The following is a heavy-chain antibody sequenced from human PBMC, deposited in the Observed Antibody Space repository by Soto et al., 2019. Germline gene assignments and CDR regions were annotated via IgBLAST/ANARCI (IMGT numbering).Heavy chain of an antibody. J-gene: IGHJ3*02. V-gene: IGHV3-48*01. CDR1: GFTFSSYS. CDR2: ISSSSSTI. D-gene: IGHD3-3*01. CDR3: AREEPFWSGYFAPDAFDI. Sequence: GGSLRLSCAASGFTFSSYSMNWVRQAPGKGLEWVSYISSSSSTIYYADSVKGRFTISRDNAKNSLYLQMNSLRAEDTAVYYCAREEPFWSGYFAPDAFDIWGQGTMVTVSS.